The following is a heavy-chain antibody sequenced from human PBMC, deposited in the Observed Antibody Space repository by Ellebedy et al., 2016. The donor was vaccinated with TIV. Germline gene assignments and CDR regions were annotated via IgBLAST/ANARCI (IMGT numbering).Heavy chain of an antibody. Sequence: SETLSLXXAVYGGSLSAYSWSWIRQPPGKGLEWIGEISHTGSTNFSPSLKSRVTISVDTSKKQVSLNLTSVTAADTAVYYCARATYFYTSGSFSFDSWGQGTLVTVSS. D-gene: IGHD3-10*01. J-gene: IGHJ4*02. CDR3: ARATYFYTSGSFSFDS. V-gene: IGHV4-34*01. CDR2: ISHTGST. CDR1: GGSLSAYS.